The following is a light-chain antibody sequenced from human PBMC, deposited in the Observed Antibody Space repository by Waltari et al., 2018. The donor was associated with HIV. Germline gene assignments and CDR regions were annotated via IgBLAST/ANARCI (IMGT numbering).Light chain of an antibody. Sequence: EIVLTQSPGTLSLSPGERATLSCRASQSVNSNYLAWYQQKPGQTPRHLIYGSSSRATGVPDRFSGSGSGTDFTLTISRLEPEDCAVYYCQQYGNSPLTFGGGTKVEIK. CDR3: QQYGNSPLT. CDR1: QSVNSNY. CDR2: GSS. V-gene: IGKV3-20*01. J-gene: IGKJ4*01.